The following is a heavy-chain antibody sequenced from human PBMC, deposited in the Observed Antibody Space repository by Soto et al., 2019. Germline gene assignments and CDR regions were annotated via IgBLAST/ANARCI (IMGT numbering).Heavy chain of an antibody. CDR1: GYSFTSYG. Sequence: ASVKLSCKASGYSFTSYGISWVRQAPEQGLEWMGWISAYNGNTNYAQKLQGRVTMTTDTSTSTAYMELRSLRSDDTAVYYCARDSTDPYCGGDCYSNDAFDIWGQGTMVTVSS. J-gene: IGHJ3*02. D-gene: IGHD2-21*01. V-gene: IGHV1-18*01. CDR2: ISAYNGNT. CDR3: ARDSTDPYCGGDCYSNDAFDI.